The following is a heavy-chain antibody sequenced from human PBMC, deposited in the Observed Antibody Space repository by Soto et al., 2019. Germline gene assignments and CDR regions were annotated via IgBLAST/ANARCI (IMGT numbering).Heavy chain of an antibody. V-gene: IGHV1-3*01. J-gene: IGHJ5*02. CDR1: GYTFTSYA. CDR3: ARPIGTTGTTSFDP. Sequence: ASVKVSCKASGYTFTSYAMHWVRQAPGQRLEWVGWINAGNGNTKYSQKFRGRVTITRDTSASTAYMELSSLRSEDTAVYYCARPIGTTGTTSFDPWGQGAQVTVSS. D-gene: IGHD1-1*01. CDR2: INAGNGNT.